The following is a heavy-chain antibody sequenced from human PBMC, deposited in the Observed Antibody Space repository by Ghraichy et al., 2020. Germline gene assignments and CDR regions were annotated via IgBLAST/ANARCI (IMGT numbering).Heavy chain of an antibody. CDR1: GYIFTGYW. CDR2: IDPADSHT. Sequence: GESLNISCKGSGYIFTGYWISWVRLMPGKGLEWMGRIDPADSHTTYSPSLEGRVTISVDKSSATAYLQWSSLKASDTAMYFCARQLNIAAAAFPFDPWGQGTLVTVSS. CDR3: ARQLNIAAAAFPFDP. V-gene: IGHV5-10-1*01. J-gene: IGHJ5*02. D-gene: IGHD6-13*01.